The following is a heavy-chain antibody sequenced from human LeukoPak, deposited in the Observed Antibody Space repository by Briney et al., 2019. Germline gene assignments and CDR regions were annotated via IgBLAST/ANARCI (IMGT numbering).Heavy chain of an antibody. J-gene: IGHJ4*02. D-gene: IGHD1-26*01. CDR3: ARGQDGAKWELLLVDY. Sequence: PGGSLRLSCAASGFTFSSYGMHWVRQAPGKGLEWVAVISYDGSNKYYADSVKGRFTISRDNSKNTLYLQMNSRRAEDTAVYYCARGQDGAKWELLLVDYWGQGTLVTVSS. CDR2: ISYDGSNK. CDR1: GFTFSSYG. V-gene: IGHV3-30*03.